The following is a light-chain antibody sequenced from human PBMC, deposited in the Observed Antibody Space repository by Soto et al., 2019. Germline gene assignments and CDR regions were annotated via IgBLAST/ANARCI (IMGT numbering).Light chain of an antibody. CDR3: QQYGNSPLVT. CDR1: QSVSSSY. J-gene: IGKJ5*01. Sequence: EIVLTQSPGTLSLSPGERATLSCRASQSVSSSYLAWYQQRPGQAPRLLIYGTSSRATGIPARFSGSGSGTDFTLTISRLKPEDFAVYYCQQYGNSPLVTFGQGTRLEIK. V-gene: IGKV3-20*01. CDR2: GTS.